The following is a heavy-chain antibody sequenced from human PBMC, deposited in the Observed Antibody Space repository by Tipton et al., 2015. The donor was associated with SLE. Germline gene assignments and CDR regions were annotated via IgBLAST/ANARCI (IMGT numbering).Heavy chain of an antibody. CDR3: AKDGIDDSSGYYSLD. V-gene: IGHV3-23*01. CDR1: GFTFSRSA. J-gene: IGHJ4*02. Sequence: SLRLSCAASGFTFSRSAMNWVRQAPGKGLEWVSAISISGGHTYYADSVKGRFTISRDISKNTLYLQMNSLRAEDTAVYYCAKDGIDDSSGYYSLDWGPGTLVTVSS. D-gene: IGHD3-22*01. CDR2: ISISGGHT.